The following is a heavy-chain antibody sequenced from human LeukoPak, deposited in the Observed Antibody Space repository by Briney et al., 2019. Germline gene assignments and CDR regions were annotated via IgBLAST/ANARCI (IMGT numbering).Heavy chain of an antibody. J-gene: IGHJ4*02. CDR1: GFTFSGFA. D-gene: IGHD7-27*01. CDR3: AKDAGDQGYFDY. Sequence: PGGSLRLSCAASGFTFSGFAMHWVRQTPGKGLEWVATISYDGSEKYYVDSVKGRFTISRDNSKKTLFLQMSSLRPEDTSLYYCAKDAGDQGYFDYWGQGTLVTVSS. CDR2: ISYDGSEK. V-gene: IGHV3-30*18.